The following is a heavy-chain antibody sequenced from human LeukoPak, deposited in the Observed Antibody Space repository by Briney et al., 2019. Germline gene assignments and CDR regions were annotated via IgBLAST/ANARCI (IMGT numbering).Heavy chain of an antibody. CDR2: ISSSSSYI. CDR3: ARAPDTAMVPFDY. CDR1: GFTLSSYS. J-gene: IGHJ4*02. D-gene: IGHD5-18*01. Sequence: GGSLRLSCAASGFTLSSYSMNWVRQAPGKGLEWVSSISSSSSYIYYADSVKGRFTISRDNAKNSLCLQMNSLRAEDTAVYYCARAPDTAMVPFDYWGQGTLVTVSS. V-gene: IGHV3-21*01.